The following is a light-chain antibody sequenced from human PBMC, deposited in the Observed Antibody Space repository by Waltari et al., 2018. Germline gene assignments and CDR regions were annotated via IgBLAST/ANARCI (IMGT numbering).Light chain of an antibody. CDR3: QQSYST. Sequence: DIQMTQSPSSLSDSVGDRVTITCRASQSISSYLNWYQQKPGKAPKLLIYAASSLQSGVPSRFSGSGSGTDFTLTISSLQPEDFATYYCQQSYSTFGQGTRLEIK. CDR1: QSISSY. V-gene: IGKV1-39*01. CDR2: AAS. J-gene: IGKJ5*01.